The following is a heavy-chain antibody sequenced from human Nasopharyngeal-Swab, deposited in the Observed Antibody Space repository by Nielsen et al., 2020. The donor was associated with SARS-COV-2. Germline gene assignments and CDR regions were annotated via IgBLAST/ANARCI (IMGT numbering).Heavy chain of an antibody. V-gene: IGHV3-30-3*01. J-gene: IGHJ5*02. Sequence: GGSLKISCAASGFTFSSYAMHWVRQAPGKGLEWVAVISYDGSNKYYADSVKGRFTISRDNSKNTLYLQMNSLRAEDTAVYYCANWFDPWGQGTLVTVSS. CDR2: ISYDGSNK. CDR3: ANWFDP. CDR1: GFTFSSYA.